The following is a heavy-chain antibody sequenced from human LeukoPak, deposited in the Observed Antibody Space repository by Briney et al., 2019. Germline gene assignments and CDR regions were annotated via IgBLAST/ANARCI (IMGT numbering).Heavy chain of an antibody. D-gene: IGHD6-19*01. V-gene: IGHV3-9*01. J-gene: IGHJ4*02. CDR1: GFTCDNYA. CDR3: AKVRGTYSSGYFFDY. CDR2: ISWNSGYI. Sequence: GGSLRLSCGASGFTCDNYAMHWVRQAPGKGLEWLSIISWNSGYIGYADSVKGRFTISRDNAKKSLDLQMNSLRAEDTAFYYCAKVRGTYSSGYFFDYWGQGTLVTVSS.